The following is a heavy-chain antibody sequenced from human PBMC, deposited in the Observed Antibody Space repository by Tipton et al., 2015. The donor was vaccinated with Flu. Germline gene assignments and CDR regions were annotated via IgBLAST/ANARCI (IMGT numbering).Heavy chain of an antibody. Sequence: SLRLSCTASGFIFSNYWMHWVRQAPGKGLEWVANIKQDGSEKYYVGSVKGRFTISRDNAKNSLYLQMNSLRAEDTAVYYCARQLGGGDCYWGQGTLVTVSS. CDR1: GFIFSNYW. V-gene: IGHV3-7*03. CDR2: IKQDGSEK. CDR3: ARQLGGGDCY. D-gene: IGHD2-21*01. J-gene: IGHJ4*02.